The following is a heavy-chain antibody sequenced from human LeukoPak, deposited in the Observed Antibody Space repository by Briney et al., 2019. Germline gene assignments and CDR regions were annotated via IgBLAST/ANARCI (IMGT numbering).Heavy chain of an antibody. D-gene: IGHD1-26*01. Sequence: SETLSLTCTVSGGSISSYYWSWIRQPPGKGLEWIGYIYYSGSTNYNPSLKSRVAISVDTSKNQFSLKLSSVTAADTAVYYCARRAKWDWYFDYWGQGTLVTVSS. V-gene: IGHV4-59*08. CDR2: IYYSGST. CDR3: ARRAKWDWYFDY. J-gene: IGHJ4*02. CDR1: GGSISSYY.